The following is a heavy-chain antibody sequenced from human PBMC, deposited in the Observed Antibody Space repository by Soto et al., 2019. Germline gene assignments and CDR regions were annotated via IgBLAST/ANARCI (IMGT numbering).Heavy chain of an antibody. D-gene: IGHD2-21*02. J-gene: IGHJ4*02. Sequence: ASVKVSCKASGYTFTSYAMHWVRQAPGQRLEWMGWINAGNGNTKYSQKFQGRVTITRDTSTSTAYMELRSLRSDDTAVYYCARAYCGGDCYFDYWGQGTLVTVSS. V-gene: IGHV1-3*01. CDR1: GYTFTSYA. CDR3: ARAYCGGDCYFDY. CDR2: INAGNGNT.